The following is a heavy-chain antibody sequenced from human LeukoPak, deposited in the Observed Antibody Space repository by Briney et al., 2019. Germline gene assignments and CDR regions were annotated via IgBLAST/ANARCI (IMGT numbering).Heavy chain of an antibody. CDR3: ARGGSRDGYNRPLDY. V-gene: IGHV4-59*01. CDR2: TYYSGSA. J-gene: IGHJ4*02. D-gene: IGHD5-24*01. Sequence: SETLPLTCAVSGGSISSYYWSWIRQPPGKGLEWIGYTYYSGSANYSPSLKSRVTMSVDTSKNQFSLRLNSVTAADTAVYYCARGGSRDGYNRPLDYWGQGTLVTVSS. CDR1: GGSISSYY.